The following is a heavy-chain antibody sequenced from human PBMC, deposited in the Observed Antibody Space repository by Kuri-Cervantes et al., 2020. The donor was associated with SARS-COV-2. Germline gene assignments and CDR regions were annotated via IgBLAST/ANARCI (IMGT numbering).Heavy chain of an antibody. J-gene: IGHJ5*02. D-gene: IGHD2-8*01. CDR3: ARQERVYCTNAPCRNFFDP. V-gene: IGHV1-69*06. CDR1: GGSFSSYV. CDR2: IIPIFGTA. Sequence: SVKVSCKASGGSFSSYVINWVRQAPGQELEWMGGIIPIFGTANYAQRFQGRLTITADRSTSTIYMQLSSLRSKDTAIYYCARQERVYCTNAPCRNFFDPWGQGTLVTVSS.